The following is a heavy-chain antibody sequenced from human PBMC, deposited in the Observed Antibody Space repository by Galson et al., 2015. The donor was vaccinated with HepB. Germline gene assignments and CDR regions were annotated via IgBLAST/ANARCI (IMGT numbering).Heavy chain of an antibody. CDR2: ISSSSSTI. D-gene: IGHD6-19*01. CDR3: ARESPPYSSGWYGWLFDY. Sequence: SLRLSCAASGFTFSSYSMNWVRQAPGKGLEWVSYISSSSSTIYYADSVKGRFTISRDNAKNSLYLQMNSLRAEDTAVYYCARESPPYSSGWYGWLFDYWGQGTLVTVSS. J-gene: IGHJ4*02. V-gene: IGHV3-48*04. CDR1: GFTFSSYS.